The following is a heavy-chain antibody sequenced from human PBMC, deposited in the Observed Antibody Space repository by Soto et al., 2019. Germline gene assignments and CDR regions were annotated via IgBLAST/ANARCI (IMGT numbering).Heavy chain of an antibody. V-gene: IGHV3-23*01. Sequence: EVQLLEAGGGWVQPGGSLRLSCAASGFTFSSYAMSWVLQAPGKGLEWVSAISGSGGSTYNAAYVKCRFTISRDNSKNTLYLQMNSLRDEDTAVYHCAKTQYYYDSGYFDYWGQGPLVTVSS. CDR2: ISGSGGST. CDR1: GFTFSSYA. J-gene: IGHJ4*02. CDR3: AKTQYYYDSGYFDY. D-gene: IGHD3-22*01.